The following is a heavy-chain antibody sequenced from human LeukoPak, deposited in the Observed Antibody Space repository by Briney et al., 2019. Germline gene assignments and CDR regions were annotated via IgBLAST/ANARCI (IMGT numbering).Heavy chain of an antibody. CDR2: IDSSTTRI. CDR1: GFTFRSFS. Sequence: GGSLRLSCAASGFTFRSFSMNWVRQAPGKGLEWVSAIDSSTTRIYYANSVRGRFTISRDNAKNSLYLQMNSLRAEDTAVYYCARLPGIAVAGAGSFDYWGQGTLVTVSS. CDR3: ARLPGIAVAGAGSFDY. D-gene: IGHD6-19*01. V-gene: IGHV3-21*01. J-gene: IGHJ4*02.